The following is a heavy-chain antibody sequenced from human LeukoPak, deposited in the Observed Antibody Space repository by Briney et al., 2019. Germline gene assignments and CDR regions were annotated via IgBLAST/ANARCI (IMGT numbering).Heavy chain of an antibody. CDR2: ISAYNGNT. CDR1: GYTFTSYG. D-gene: IGHD2-2*01. V-gene: IGHV1-18*01. Sequence: GASVKVSCKASGYTFTSYGISWVRQAPGQGLEWMGWISAYNGNTNYAQKLQGRVTMTTDTSTSTAYMELRSLRSDDTAVYYCARGGYCSSTSCYRVSGSWFDPWGQGTLVTVSS. J-gene: IGHJ5*02. CDR3: ARGGYCSSTSCYRVSGSWFDP.